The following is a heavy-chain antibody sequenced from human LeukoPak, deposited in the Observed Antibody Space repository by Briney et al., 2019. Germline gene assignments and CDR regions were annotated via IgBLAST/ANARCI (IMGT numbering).Heavy chain of an antibody. CDR2: ITTSGSTM. Sequence: GGSLRLSCAASGFTLSTYEVNWVRQAPGKGLEWVSYITTSGSTMYYADSVKGRFTISRDNAKSSLYLQMNSLRAEDTAVYYCARRGFYDTSGYLFDYWGQGTLVTVSS. CDR1: GFTLSTYE. J-gene: IGHJ4*02. CDR3: ARRGFYDTSGYLFDY. D-gene: IGHD3-22*01. V-gene: IGHV3-48*03.